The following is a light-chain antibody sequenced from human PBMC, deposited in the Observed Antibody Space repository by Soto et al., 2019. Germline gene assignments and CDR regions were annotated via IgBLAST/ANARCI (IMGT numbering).Light chain of an antibody. CDR2: EVT. CDR1: SSDVGFYNY. CDR3: QAYDYSLTAFV. V-gene: IGLV2-14*01. J-gene: IGLJ3*02. Sequence: QSALTQPASVSGSPGQSIAISCTGSSSDVGFYNYVSWYQQHPGKVPKLIIYEVTNRPSGVSNRFSGSKSGTSASLAITGLQAEDEADYYCQAYDYSLTAFVFGGGTKVTVL.